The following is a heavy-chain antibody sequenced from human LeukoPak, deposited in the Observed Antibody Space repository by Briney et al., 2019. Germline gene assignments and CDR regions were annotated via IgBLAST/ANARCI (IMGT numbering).Heavy chain of an antibody. Sequence: GGSLRLSCAASGFTFSSYAMSWVRQAPGKGLEWVSGISGSGTSAYYADSVKGRFTVSRDNSKNTLYLQMNSLRAEDTAVYYCAKDGGIAARPYYFDYWGQGTLVTVSS. J-gene: IGHJ4*02. CDR1: GFTFSSYA. CDR2: ISGSGTSA. CDR3: AKDGGIAARPYYFDY. V-gene: IGHV3-23*01. D-gene: IGHD6-6*01.